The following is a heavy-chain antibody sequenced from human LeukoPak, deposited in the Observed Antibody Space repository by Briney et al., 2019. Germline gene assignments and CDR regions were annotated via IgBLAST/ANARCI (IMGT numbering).Heavy chain of an antibody. CDR3: AKEGYCSGGSCPEHAFDI. Sequence: PGGSLRLSCAASGFTFSSYGMHWVRQAPGKGLEWVAVIWYDGSNKHYADSVKGRFTISRDNSKNTLYLQMNSLRAEDTAVYYCAKEGYCSGGSCPEHAFDIWGQGTMVTVSS. CDR2: IWYDGSNK. CDR1: GFTFSSYG. V-gene: IGHV3-33*06. J-gene: IGHJ3*02. D-gene: IGHD2-15*01.